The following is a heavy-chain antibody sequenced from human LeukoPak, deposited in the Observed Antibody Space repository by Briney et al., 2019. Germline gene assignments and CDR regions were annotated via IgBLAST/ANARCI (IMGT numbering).Heavy chain of an antibody. Sequence: GESLKSSCKGSGYSFTSYWIAWVRQMPGKGLEWMGIIYPGDSDTRYSPSFQGQVTISADKSISTADLQWSSLKASDTAMYYCATSPGYGDYFGWFDPWGQGTLVTVSS. D-gene: IGHD4-17*01. CDR2: IYPGDSDT. CDR1: GYSFTSYW. V-gene: IGHV5-51*01. J-gene: IGHJ5*02. CDR3: ATSPGYGDYFGWFDP.